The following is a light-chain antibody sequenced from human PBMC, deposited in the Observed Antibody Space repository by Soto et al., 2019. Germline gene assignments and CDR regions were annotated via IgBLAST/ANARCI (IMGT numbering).Light chain of an antibody. V-gene: IGKV3-15*01. CDR2: GAS. Sequence: EIVMTQSPATLSVSPGERVTLSCRASQSVSSALAWFQQKPGQTPRLLIYGASTRATGIPARFSGSGSGTEFTLTISSLQSEDFAVYYCQQYKSWHPALTLGGGTKVDIK. CDR3: QQYKSWHPALT. J-gene: IGKJ4*01. CDR1: QSVSSA.